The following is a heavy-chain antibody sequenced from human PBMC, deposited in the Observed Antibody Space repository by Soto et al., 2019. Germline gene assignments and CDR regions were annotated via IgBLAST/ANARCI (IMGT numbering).Heavy chain of an antibody. CDR3: ARASSPLMVVVVTNPNWFDP. V-gene: IGHV1-18*01. CDR1: GYTFTIYG. Sequence: ASVKVSGKASGYTFTIYGISWVRQAPGQGLEWMGWISAYNGNTNYAQKLQGRGTMTTDTSTSTAYMELRSLRSDDTAVYYCARASSPLMVVVVTNPNWFDPWGQGTLVTVSS. J-gene: IGHJ5*02. D-gene: IGHD2-15*01. CDR2: ISAYNGNT.